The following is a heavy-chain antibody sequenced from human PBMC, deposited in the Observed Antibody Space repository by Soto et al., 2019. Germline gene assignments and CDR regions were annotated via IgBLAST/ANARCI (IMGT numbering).Heavy chain of an antibody. V-gene: IGHV4-34*01. CDR2: INHSGST. J-gene: IGHJ4*02. CDR1: GGSFSGYY. CDR3: ARGSVVPAAKPGVFDY. Sequence: SETLSLTCAVDGGSFSGYYWSWIRQPPGKGLEWIGEINHSGSTNYNPSLKSRVTISVDTSKNQFSLKLSSVTAADTAVYYCARGSVVPAAKPGVFDYWGQGTLVTVSS. D-gene: IGHD2-2*01.